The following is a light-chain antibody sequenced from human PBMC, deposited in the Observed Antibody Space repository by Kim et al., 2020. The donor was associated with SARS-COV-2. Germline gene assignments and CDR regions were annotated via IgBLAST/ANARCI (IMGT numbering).Light chain of an antibody. J-gene: IGLJ3*02. CDR1: SGSNASKY. V-gene: IGLV6-57*02. CDR3: QSYDSNNPWV. CDR2: YNK. Sequence: KTVTISCTGSSGSNASKYVQWYQQRPGSAPTAVIYYNKKRPSGVPDRFSGSIDSSSTSASLTISGLKTEDEADYYCQSYDSNNPWVFGGGTQLTVL.